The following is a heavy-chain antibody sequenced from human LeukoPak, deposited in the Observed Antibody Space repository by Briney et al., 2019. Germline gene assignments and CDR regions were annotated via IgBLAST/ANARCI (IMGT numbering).Heavy chain of an antibody. CDR3: ARALWFGGYYFDY. CDR1: GYSFANTW. Sequence: GESLKISCSASGYSFANTWIGWVRQMPGTGLEWMGIIFPGDSDTRYSPSFEGQVTISADKSISTAYLQWSSLKASDTAMYYCARALWFGGYYFDYWGQGTLVTVSS. V-gene: IGHV5-51*01. D-gene: IGHD3-10*01. CDR2: IFPGDSDT. J-gene: IGHJ4*02.